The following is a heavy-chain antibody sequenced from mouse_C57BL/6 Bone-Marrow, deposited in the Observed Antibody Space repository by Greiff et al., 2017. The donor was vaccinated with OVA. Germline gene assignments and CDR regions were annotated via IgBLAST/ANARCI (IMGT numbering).Heavy chain of an antibody. J-gene: IGHJ1*03. D-gene: IGHD2-3*01. CDR2: IYPGSGST. V-gene: IGHV1-55*01. Sequence: QVQLQQPGAELVKPGASVKMSCKASGYTFTSYWITWVKQRPGQGLEWIGDIYPGSGSTNYNEKFKSKATLTVDTSSSTAYMQLSSLTSEDSAVYYCAREDGYYGYWYFDVWGTGTTVTVSS. CDR3: AREDGYYGYWYFDV. CDR1: GYTFTSYW.